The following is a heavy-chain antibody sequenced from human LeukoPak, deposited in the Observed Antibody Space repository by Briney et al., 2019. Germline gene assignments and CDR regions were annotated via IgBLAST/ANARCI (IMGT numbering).Heavy chain of an antibody. CDR2: INHSGST. D-gene: IGHD4-17*01. Sequence: SETLSLTCAAYGGSFSGYYWSWIRQPPGKGLEWIGEINHSGSTNYNLSLKSRVTISVDTSKNQFSLKLSSVTAADTAVYYCARGQIGTTTVRGYNWFDPWGQGTLVTVSS. CDR3: ARGQIGTTTVRGYNWFDP. CDR1: GGSFSGYY. J-gene: IGHJ5*02. V-gene: IGHV4-34*01.